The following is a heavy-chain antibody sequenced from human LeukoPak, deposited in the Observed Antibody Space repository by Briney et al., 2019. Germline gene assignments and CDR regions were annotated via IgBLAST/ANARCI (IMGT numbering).Heavy chain of an antibody. D-gene: IGHD3-16*01. Sequence: SETLSLTCAVYGGSFSGDYWSWIRQSPGKGLEGVGYVYNSGDTGKNPSLKSRVTILLDTSKNQCSLKLTSVSAADTAVYYCARLKLGAYFDLWGRGTLVTVSS. V-gene: IGHV4-59*08. CDR2: VYNSGDT. CDR1: GGSFSGDY. CDR3: ARLKLGAYFDL. J-gene: IGHJ2*01.